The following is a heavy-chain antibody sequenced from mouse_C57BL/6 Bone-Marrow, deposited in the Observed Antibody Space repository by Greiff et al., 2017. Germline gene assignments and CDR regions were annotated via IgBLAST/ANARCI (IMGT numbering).Heavy chain of an antibody. CDR2: IDPANGNT. CDR3: ARWGVTTLAY. J-gene: IGHJ2*01. CDR1: GFNIKNTY. Sequence: VQLQQSVAELVRPGASVKLSCTASGFNIKNTYMQWVKQRPEQGLEWIGRIDPANGNTKYAPKFQGKAPITADTSSNTAYLQLSSLTSEDTAIYYCARWGVTTLAYWGQGTTLTVSS. V-gene: IGHV14-3*01. D-gene: IGHD2-5*01.